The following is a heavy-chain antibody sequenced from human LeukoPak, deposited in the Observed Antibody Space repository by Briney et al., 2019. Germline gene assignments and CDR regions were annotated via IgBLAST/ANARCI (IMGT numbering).Heavy chain of an antibody. Sequence: GGSLRLSCAASGFTFSKAWMSWVRQAPGQGREGVGQIKSKTDGGTTDYAAPVKGRFTISRDDSKNSLYLLTNSLKTEDTAVYYCTTEDYGDYVPDYWGQGTLVTVSS. V-gene: IGHV3-15*01. D-gene: IGHD4-17*01. CDR1: GFTFSKAW. J-gene: IGHJ4*02. CDR3: TTEDYGDYVPDY. CDR2: IKSKTDGGTT.